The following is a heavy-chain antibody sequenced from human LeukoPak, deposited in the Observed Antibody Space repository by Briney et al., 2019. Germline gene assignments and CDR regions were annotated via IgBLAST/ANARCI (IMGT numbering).Heavy chain of an antibody. CDR1: GFTFSSYA. CDR3: ARGYYGSGSYYNDPVGY. J-gene: IGHJ4*02. D-gene: IGHD3-10*01. V-gene: IGHV3-64*01. CDR2: ISSNGGST. Sequence: PGGSLRLSCAASGFTFSSYAMHWVRQDPGKGLEYVSGISSNGGSTYYANSVKGRFTISRDNSKNTLYLQMDSLRAEDMAVYYCARGYYGSGSYYNDPVGYWGQGTLVTVSS.